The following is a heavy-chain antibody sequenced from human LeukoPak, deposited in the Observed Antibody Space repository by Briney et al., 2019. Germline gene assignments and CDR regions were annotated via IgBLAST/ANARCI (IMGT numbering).Heavy chain of an antibody. V-gene: IGHV1-69*05. CDR1: GYTFTSYY. D-gene: IGHD6-13*01. CDR3: ARDGSSSNFDY. J-gene: IGHJ4*02. CDR2: IIPIFGTA. Sequence: GASVKVSCKASGYTFTSYYMHWVRQAPGQGLEWMGGIIPIFGTANYAQKFQGRVTITTDESTSTAYMELSRLRSEDTAVYYCARDGSSSNFDYWGQGTLVTVSS.